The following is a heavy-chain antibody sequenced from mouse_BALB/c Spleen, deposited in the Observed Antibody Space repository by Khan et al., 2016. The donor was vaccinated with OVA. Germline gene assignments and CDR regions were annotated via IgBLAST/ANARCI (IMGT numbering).Heavy chain of an antibody. D-gene: IGHD2-10*01. CDR1: GFSLTDYG. V-gene: IGHV2-6-7*01. CDR3: ARAYYANYREAMDY. Sequence: VQLVESGPGPVAPSQSLSITCTVSGFSLTDYGVNWVRQPPGKGLEWLGMIWGDGSTDYNSALKSRLSISKDNSKSQVFLKMNSLQTDDTARYYCARAYYANYREAMDYWGQGTSVTVSS. J-gene: IGHJ4*01. CDR2: IWGDGST.